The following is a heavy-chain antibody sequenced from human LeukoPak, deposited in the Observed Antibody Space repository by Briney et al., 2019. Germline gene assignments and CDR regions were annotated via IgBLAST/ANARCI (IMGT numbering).Heavy chain of an antibody. V-gene: IGHV1-2*02. Sequence: GASVKVSCKASGYTFINYYMHWVRQAPGQGLEWMGWINPNSGGTNYAQKFQGRVTMTRDTSISTAYMELSRLRSDDTAVYYCARVGIVVVPAANWFDPWGQGTLVTVSS. CDR2: INPNSGGT. D-gene: IGHD2-2*01. CDR1: GYTFINYY. J-gene: IGHJ5*02. CDR3: ARVGIVVVPAANWFDP.